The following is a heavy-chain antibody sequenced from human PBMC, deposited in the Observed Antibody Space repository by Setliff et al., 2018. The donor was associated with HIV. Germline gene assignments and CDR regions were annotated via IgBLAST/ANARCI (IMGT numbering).Heavy chain of an antibody. CDR1: GFTFSTYW. J-gene: IGHJ1*01. Sequence: GGSLRLSCGASGFTFSTYWMTWVRQAPGKGLEWVANIKQDGSEKYYVDSVKGRFAISRDNDENSLYLQMNSLRAEDTAVDYCARDDYFQHWGQGTQVTVSS. V-gene: IGHV3-7*01. CDR2: IKQDGSEK. CDR3: ARDDYFQH.